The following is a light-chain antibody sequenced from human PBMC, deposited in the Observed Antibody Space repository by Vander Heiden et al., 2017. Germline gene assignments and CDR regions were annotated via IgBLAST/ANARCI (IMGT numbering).Light chain of an antibody. J-gene: IGKJ2*03. CDR3: QHRRNWPYS. CDR1: DNINTY. CDR2: GVS. V-gene: IGKV3-11*02. Sequence: IGVTLSPSTLSLSPGETVTLSCRASDNINTYLAWYQQKPGQAPRLLIYGVSRRATGIPARFTGSGSGRDFTLTISGLQSEDSAIYYCQHRRNWPYSFGQGTKLEIK.